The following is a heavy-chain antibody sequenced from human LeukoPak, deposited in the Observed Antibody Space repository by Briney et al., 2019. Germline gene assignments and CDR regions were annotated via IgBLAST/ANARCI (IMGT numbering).Heavy chain of an antibody. CDR3: ARDSMGGTLWAFDI. D-gene: IGHD1-26*01. CDR1: GFTFSPYS. Sequence: PGGSLRLSCAASGFTFSPYSMNWVRRAPGKGLEWVSYISSSSSTIYYADSVKGRFTISRDNAKNSLYLQMNSLRAEDTAVYYCARDSMGGTLWAFDIWGQGTMVTVSS. J-gene: IGHJ3*02. V-gene: IGHV3-48*01. CDR2: ISSSSSTI.